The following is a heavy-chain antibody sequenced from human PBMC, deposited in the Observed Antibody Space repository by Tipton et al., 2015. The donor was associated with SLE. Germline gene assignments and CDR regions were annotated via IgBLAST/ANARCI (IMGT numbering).Heavy chain of an antibody. V-gene: IGHV4-30-4*08. Sequence: TLSLTCTVSGGSISSDDYYWTWIRQHPGKGLEWIGYTSKSGNTYYNPSLRSRVTVSVDTSKNQFSLKLKSVTAADTAVYYCATGHFDYWGQGRLVTVSS. D-gene: IGHD1-14*01. CDR3: ATGHFDY. J-gene: IGHJ4*02. CDR1: GGSISSDDYY. CDR2: TSKSGNT.